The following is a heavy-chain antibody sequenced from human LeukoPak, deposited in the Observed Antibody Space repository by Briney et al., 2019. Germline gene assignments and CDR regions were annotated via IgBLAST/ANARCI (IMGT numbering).Heavy chain of an antibody. J-gene: IGHJ4*02. CDR2: IYTSGST. Sequence: SETLSLTCTVSGGSISSYYWSWIRQPAGKGLEWIGRIYTSGSTNYTPSLKSRVTMSVDTSKNQFSLKLSSVTAADTAVYYCARSIAVAGDYYFDNWGQGTLVTVSS. CDR1: GGSISSYY. CDR3: ARSIAVAGDYYFDN. D-gene: IGHD6-19*01. V-gene: IGHV4-4*07.